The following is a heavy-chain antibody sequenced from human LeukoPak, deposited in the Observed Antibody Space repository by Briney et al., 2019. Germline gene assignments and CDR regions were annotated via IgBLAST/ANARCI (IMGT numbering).Heavy chain of an antibody. D-gene: IGHD5-24*01. V-gene: IGHV4-59*01. Sequence: SETLSLTCTVSGGSIRNYYWSWIRQPPGKGLEWIGYVYNSGSTNYNPSLGSRVTISVDTSKRQFSLKLTSVTAADSAVYFCARSRERGGYFDYWGQGTLVTVSS. CDR2: VYNSGST. J-gene: IGHJ4*02. CDR1: GGSIRNYY. CDR3: ARSRERGGYFDY.